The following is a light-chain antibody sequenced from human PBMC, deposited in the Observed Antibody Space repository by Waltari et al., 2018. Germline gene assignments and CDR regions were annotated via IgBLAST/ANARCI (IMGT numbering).Light chain of an antibody. CDR2: DVS. CDR3: CSYAGSGTYV. CDR1: SSDVGGYKY. J-gene: IGLJ1*01. V-gene: IGLV2-23*02. Sequence: QSALTQPASVSGSPGQSITISCTGPSSDVGGYKYVSWYQQHPGKAPKRMIYDVSERPSGGSNRFSGSKSANTASLTIAGLQAEDEADYYCCSYAGSGTYVFGTGTKVTVL.